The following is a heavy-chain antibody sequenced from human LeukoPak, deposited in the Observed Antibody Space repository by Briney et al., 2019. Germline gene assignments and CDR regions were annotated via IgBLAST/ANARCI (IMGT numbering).Heavy chain of an antibody. CDR3: ARAVIGRFGWFDP. V-gene: IGHV4-34*01. CDR2: INHSGST. J-gene: IGHJ5*02. CDR1: GGSFSGYY. D-gene: IGHD2-21*01. Sequence: SETLSLTCAVYGGSFSGYYWSWFRQPPGKGLEWIGEINHSGSTNYNPSLKSRVTISVDTSKNQFSLKLSSVTAADTAVYYCARAVIGRFGWFDPWGQGTLVTVSS.